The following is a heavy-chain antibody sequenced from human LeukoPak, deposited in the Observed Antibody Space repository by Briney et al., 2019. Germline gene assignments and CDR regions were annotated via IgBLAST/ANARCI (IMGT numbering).Heavy chain of an antibody. CDR3: ARDAVSTTTAGGIDY. CDR1: GYTFTNYG. V-gene: IGHV1-18*01. D-gene: IGHD5/OR15-5a*01. Sequence: ASVKVSCKASGYTFTNYGISWVRQAPGQGLEWMGWISAYSGYTHYAQKIQGRVTVTTEASTSTAYMELRSLTSYDTAVYYCARDAVSTTTAGGIDYWGQGTQVTVSS. CDR2: ISAYSGYT. J-gene: IGHJ4*02.